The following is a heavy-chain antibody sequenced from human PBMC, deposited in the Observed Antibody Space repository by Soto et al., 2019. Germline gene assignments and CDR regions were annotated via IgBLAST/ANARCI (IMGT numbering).Heavy chain of an antibody. V-gene: IGHV4-30-2*01. J-gene: IGHJ5*02. CDR3: ARGSDGPSDRYYDFWSGENWFDP. CDR1: GGSISSGGYS. D-gene: IGHD3-3*01. Sequence: SETLSLTCAVSGGSISSGGYSWSWIRQPPGKGLEWIGYIYHSGSTYYTPSLKSRVTISVDRSKNQFTLKLSSVTSSDTAVYYWARGSDGPSDRYYDFWSGENWFDPWGKGPLVAVSS. CDR2: IYHSGST.